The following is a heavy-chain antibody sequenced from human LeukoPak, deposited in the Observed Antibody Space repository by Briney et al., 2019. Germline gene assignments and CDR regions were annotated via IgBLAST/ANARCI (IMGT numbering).Heavy chain of an antibody. D-gene: IGHD3-10*01. V-gene: IGHV3-21*04. CDR2: ISSSSSYI. CDR1: GFTFSSYS. Sequence: PGGSLRLSCAASGFTFSSYSMNWVRQAPGKGLEWVSSISSSSSYIYYADSVKGRFTISRDNAENSLYLQMNSLRAEDTAVYYCARDTRGGGTMVRGTRIDYWGQGTLVTVSS. J-gene: IGHJ4*02. CDR3: ARDTRGGGTMVRGTRIDY.